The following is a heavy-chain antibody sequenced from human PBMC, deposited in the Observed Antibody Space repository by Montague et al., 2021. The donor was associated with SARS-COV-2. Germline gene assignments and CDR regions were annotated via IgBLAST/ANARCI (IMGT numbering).Heavy chain of an antibody. J-gene: IGHJ3*01. CDR3: VRDRTEWS. CDR1: VFTFSGYW. D-gene: IGHD2-8*02. V-gene: IGHV3-74*01. CDR2: ISMDGTTP. Sequence: SMSLSCAASVFTFSGYWLHWVRPSPGKGLEWVPRISMDGTTPHFADSVKGRFTMSRDNAMNTLHLQMNSLRPEDTAVYYCVRDRTEWSWGQGTMVTVSS.